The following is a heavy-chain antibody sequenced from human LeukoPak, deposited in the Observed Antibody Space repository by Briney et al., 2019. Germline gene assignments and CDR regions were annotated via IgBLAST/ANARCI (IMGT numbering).Heavy chain of an antibody. J-gene: IGHJ4*02. CDR2: SRKKVSGYTT. Sequence: GGSLRLSCVVSGFTFSDHDMNWVRQAPGEGPEWIAHSRKKVSGYTTEYAASVTGRFTISRDDSKNLLYLQMNGLRTEDTAVYFCARSRNRFDDYWGQGALVTVSS. V-gene: IGHV3-72*01. CDR3: ARSRNRFDDY. CDR1: GFTFSDHD.